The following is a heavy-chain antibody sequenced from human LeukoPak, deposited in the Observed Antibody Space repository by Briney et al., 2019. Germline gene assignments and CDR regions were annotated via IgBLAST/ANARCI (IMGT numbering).Heavy chain of an antibody. CDR2: IWYDGSNK. J-gene: IGHJ5*02. CDR1: GFTFSSYS. V-gene: IGHV3-33*01. Sequence: GRSLRLSCAASGFTFSSYSMHWVRQAPGKGLEWVAVIWYDGSNKYYADSVKGRFTISRDNSKNTLYLQMNSLRAEDTAVYYCARDLTRRGGGWFDPWGQGTLVTVPS. D-gene: IGHD5-24*01. CDR3: ARDLTRRGGGWFDP.